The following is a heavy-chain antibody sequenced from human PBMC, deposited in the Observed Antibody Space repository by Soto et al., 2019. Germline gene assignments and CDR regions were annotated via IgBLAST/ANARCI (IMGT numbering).Heavy chain of an antibody. CDR2: IYHSGST. CDR3: ARAQNGSGNYYTRYFDY. D-gene: IGHD3-10*01. V-gene: IGHV4-4*02. CDR1: GGSINSRYW. J-gene: IGHJ4*02. Sequence: SETLSLTCAVSGGSINSRYWWSWVRQSPGKGLEWIGEIYHSGSTNYNPSLKSRVTISVDKSKNQFSLNLSSVTAADTAVYYCARAQNGSGNYYTRYFDYWGQGTLVTVSS.